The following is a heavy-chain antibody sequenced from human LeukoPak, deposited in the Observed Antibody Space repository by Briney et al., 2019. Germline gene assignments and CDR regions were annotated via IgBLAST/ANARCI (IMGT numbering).Heavy chain of an antibody. Sequence: GGSLRLSCAASGFTFSSYSMNWVRQAPGKGLEWVSSISSSSSYIYYADSVKGRFTISRDNAKNSLYLQMNSLRAEDTAVYYCARTYNNRTVTAIRWAGLLDYWGQGTLVTVSS. D-gene: IGHD2-21*02. V-gene: IGHV3-21*01. CDR1: GFTFSSYS. CDR2: ISSSSSYI. J-gene: IGHJ4*02. CDR3: ARTYNNRTVTAIRWAGLLDY.